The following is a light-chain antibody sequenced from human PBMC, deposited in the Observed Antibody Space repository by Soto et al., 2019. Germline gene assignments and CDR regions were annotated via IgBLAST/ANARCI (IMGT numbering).Light chain of an antibody. V-gene: IGKV3-20*01. CDR3: QQYGSSPET. Sequence: EIVLTQSPGTLSLSPGERATLSCRASQSVSNSYLAWYQQKPGQAPRLLIFGASSRATGIPDRFSGSGSGTDFTLTISRLEPEDFAVYYCQQYGSSPETFGQGTKVDI. CDR1: QSVSNSY. CDR2: GAS. J-gene: IGKJ1*01.